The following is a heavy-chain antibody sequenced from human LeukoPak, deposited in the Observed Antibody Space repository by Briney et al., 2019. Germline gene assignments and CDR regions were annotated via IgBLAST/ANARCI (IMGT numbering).Heavy chain of an antibody. CDR1: GYTFTSYG. Sequence: VASVKVSCKASGYTFTSYGISWVRQAPGQGLEWMGRIIPTLGIANYAQKFQGRVTITADKSTSTAYMELSSLRSEDTAVYYCARDGSGSLTDYWGQGTLVTVSS. J-gene: IGHJ4*02. V-gene: IGHV1-69*04. CDR2: IIPTLGIA. CDR3: ARDGSGSLTDY. D-gene: IGHD3-10*01.